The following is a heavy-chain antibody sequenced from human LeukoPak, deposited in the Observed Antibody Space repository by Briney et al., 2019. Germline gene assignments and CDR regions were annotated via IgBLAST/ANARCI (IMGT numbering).Heavy chain of an antibody. J-gene: IGHJ4*02. Sequence: LSGGSLRLSCAASGFTVITNDMTWVRQAPGKGREWVSVLYSDGNTKDADSVQGRFTISRDNSKNTLYLEMNSLSPDDTAVYYCARGVEPLAANTLAYWGQGTLVTVSS. CDR1: GFTVITND. V-gene: IGHV3-53*01. CDR3: ARGVEPLAANTLAY. D-gene: IGHD1-14*01. CDR2: LYSDGNT.